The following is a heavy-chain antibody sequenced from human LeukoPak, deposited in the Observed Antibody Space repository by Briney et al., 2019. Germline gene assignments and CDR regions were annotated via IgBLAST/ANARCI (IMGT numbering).Heavy chain of an antibody. CDR1: GGSISSSSYY. J-gene: IGHJ4*02. Sequence: SETLSLTCTVSGGSISSSSYYWGWIRQPPGKGLEWIGSIYYSGSTSYNPSLKSRVTISVDRSKSQFSLKLTSVTAADTAVYYCASPKKTEDGVRGVIHYWGQGTLVTVSS. D-gene: IGHD3-10*01. CDR2: IYYSGST. CDR3: ASPKKTEDGVRGVIHY. V-gene: IGHV4-39*01.